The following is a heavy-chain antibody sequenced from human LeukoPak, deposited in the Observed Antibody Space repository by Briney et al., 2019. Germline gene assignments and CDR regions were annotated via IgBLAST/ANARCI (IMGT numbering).Heavy chain of an antibody. CDR2: IYPGDSDT. V-gene: IGHV5-51*01. CDR3: ARHYYGSGSYNWFDP. CDR1: GYSFTSYW. Sequence: GESLKISCKGSGYSFTSYWIGWVRQMPGKGLEWMGIIYPGDSDTRYSPSFQGQVIISADKSISTAYLQWSSLKASDTAMYYCARHYYGSGSYNWFDPWGQGTLVTVSS. D-gene: IGHD3-10*01. J-gene: IGHJ5*02.